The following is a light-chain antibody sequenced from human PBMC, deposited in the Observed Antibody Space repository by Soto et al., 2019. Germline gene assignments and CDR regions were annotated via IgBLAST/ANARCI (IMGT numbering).Light chain of an antibody. CDR1: SSNVGGYNY. CDR3: SSYTTSNTRQIV. J-gene: IGLJ1*01. V-gene: IGLV2-14*03. Sequence: QSALTQPASWSVSPGQSITISCTGTSSNVGGYNYVSWYQHHPGKAPKLMIFDVSNRPSGVSNRFSGSKSGNTASLTISGLQPEDEADYYCSSYTTSNTRQIVFGTGTKVTVL. CDR2: DVS.